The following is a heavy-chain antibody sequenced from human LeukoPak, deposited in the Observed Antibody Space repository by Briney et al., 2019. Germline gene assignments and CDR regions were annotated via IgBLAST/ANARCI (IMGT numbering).Heavy chain of an antibody. CDR1: GGSFSGYY. D-gene: IGHD2-2*02. CDR3: ARGLYTYNVRYIDN. J-gene: IGHJ4*02. V-gene: IGHV4-34*01. Sequence: SETLALTCAVYGGSFSGYYWSWIRQPPGKGLEWIGEINHYGSINYNPSLKSRVTISVDTSKNQFSLRLSSVTAADTAVYYCARGLYTYNVRYIDNWGQGTLVTVSS. CDR2: INHYGSI.